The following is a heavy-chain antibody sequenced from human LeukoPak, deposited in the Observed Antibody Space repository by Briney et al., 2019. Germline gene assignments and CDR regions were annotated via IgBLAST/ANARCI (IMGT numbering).Heavy chain of an antibody. J-gene: IGHJ4*02. CDR2: ITGSGTTI. V-gene: IGHV3-48*04. CDR3: ARDRSTVTTWLDY. CDR1: GFTFSSYW. Sequence: QAGGSLRLSCAASGFTFSSYWMSWVRQAPGKGLEWVAYITGSGTTIYYADSVKGRFTISRDNAKNSLYLQMNSLRAEDTAVYYCARDRSTVTTWLDYWGQGTLVTVSS. D-gene: IGHD4-17*01.